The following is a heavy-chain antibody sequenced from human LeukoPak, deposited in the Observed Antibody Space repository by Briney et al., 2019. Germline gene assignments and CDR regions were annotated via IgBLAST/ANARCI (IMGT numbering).Heavy chain of an antibody. V-gene: IGHV4-59*01. CDR3: ARFTPQGYGWGGYNRFDP. Sequence: SETLSLTCTVSGGSISSYYWNWIRQPPGKGLEWVGYIYYSGSTNYNPSLKSRVTISVDTSKNQFSLNLTSVTAADTAVYYCARFTPQGYGWGGYNRFDPWGQGTLVTVSS. D-gene: IGHD3-16*01. CDR2: IYYSGST. J-gene: IGHJ5*02. CDR1: GGSISSYY.